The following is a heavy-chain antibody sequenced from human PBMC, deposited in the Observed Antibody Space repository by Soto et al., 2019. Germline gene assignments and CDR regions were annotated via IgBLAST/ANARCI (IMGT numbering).Heavy chain of an antibody. Sequence: EVQLVESGGGLVQPGGSLKLSCAASGFTFSGSAMHWVRQASGKGLEWVGRIRSKANSYATAYAASVKGRFTISRDDSKTTAYLQMNSLKTEDTAVYYCTRGGHSSASRRYFDLWGRGTLVTVSS. D-gene: IGHD6-6*01. CDR3: TRGGHSSASRRYFDL. CDR1: GFTFSGSA. J-gene: IGHJ2*01. V-gene: IGHV3-73*01. CDR2: IRSKANSYAT.